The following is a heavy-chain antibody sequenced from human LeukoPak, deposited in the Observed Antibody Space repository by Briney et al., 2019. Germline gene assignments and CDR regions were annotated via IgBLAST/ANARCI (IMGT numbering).Heavy chain of an antibody. CDR2: IYYNGST. CDR1: GGSISSGGYY. V-gene: IGHV4-31*03. CDR3: ARDGLMTGANWFDP. J-gene: IGHJ5*02. Sequence: SETLSLTCTVSGGSISSGGYYWSWIRQHPGKGLEWIGYIYYNGSTYYNPSLKSRVTISVDTSKNQFSLKLSSVTAADTAVYYCARDGLMTGANWFDPWGQGTLVTVSS.